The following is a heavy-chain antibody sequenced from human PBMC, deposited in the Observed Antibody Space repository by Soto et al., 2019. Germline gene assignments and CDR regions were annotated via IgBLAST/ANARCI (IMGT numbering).Heavy chain of an antibody. CDR3: AKADDFWSGYHIYYYYGMDV. V-gene: IGHV3-23*01. CDR2: ISGSGGRT. CDR1: GFTFSSYA. Sequence: LRLSCAASGFTFSSYAMSWVRQAPGKGLEWVSGISGSGGRTYYADSVKGRFTISRDNSKHTLYLQMNSLRAEDTAVYYCAKADDFWSGYHIYYYYGMDVWGQGTTVTSP. D-gene: IGHD3-3*01. J-gene: IGHJ6*02.